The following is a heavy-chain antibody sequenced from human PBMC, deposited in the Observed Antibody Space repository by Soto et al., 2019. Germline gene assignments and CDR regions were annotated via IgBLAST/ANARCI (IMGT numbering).Heavy chain of an antibody. D-gene: IGHD5-18*01. J-gene: IGHJ3*02. Sequence: QVQLQESGPGLVKPSETLSLTCIVSGGYISSDYWTWIRQSPGKGLEWIGYIHYSGSTKYNPSLKSRVTISVDTSKNQFSLKVTSVTAADTAVYYCARERPAVTWIQRNAFEIWGQGTMVTVSS. V-gene: IGHV4-59*01. CDR2: IHYSGST. CDR1: GGYISSDY. CDR3: ARERPAVTWIQRNAFEI.